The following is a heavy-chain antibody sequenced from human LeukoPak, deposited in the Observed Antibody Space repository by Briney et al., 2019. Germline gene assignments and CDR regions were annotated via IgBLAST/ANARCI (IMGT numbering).Heavy chain of an antibody. CDR2: IHYSGST. CDR1: GGSISSSSYY. V-gene: IGHV4-39*01. CDR3: ARRRTIFGVAVD. J-gene: IGHJ4*02. D-gene: IGHD3-3*01. Sequence: PSETLSLTCTVSGGSISSSSYYCGWIRQPPGKGLEWSATIHYSGSTYYNPSLKSRVTISVDTSKNQFSLKLSSVTAADTAVYYCARRRTIFGVAVDWGQGTLVTVSS.